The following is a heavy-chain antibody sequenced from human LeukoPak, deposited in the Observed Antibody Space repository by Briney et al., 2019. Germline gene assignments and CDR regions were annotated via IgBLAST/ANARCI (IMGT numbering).Heavy chain of an antibody. CDR3: ARDKGDSPSSSWPFDP. CDR2: ISGSGGST. D-gene: IGHD6-13*01. J-gene: IGHJ5*02. Sequence: GGSLRLSCAASGFTFRSYAMNWVRQAPGKGLEWVSSISGSGGSTYYADSVKGRFTISRDNAKNSLYLQMNSLRAEDTAVYYCARDKGDSPSSSWPFDPWGQGTLVTVSS. CDR1: GFTFRSYA. V-gene: IGHV3-23*01.